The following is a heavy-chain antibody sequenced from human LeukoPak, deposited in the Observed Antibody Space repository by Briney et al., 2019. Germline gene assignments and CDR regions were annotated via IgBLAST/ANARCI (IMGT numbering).Heavy chain of an antibody. V-gene: IGHV1-69*04. CDR2: IIPIFGIA. CDR3: ARDPGSGSYLQVSFFDY. D-gene: IGHD1-26*01. CDR1: GGTFSSYA. Sequence: SVKVSCKASGGTFSSYAISGVRQAPGQGLEWMGRIIPIFGIANYAQKFQGRVTITADKSTSTAYMELSSLRSEDTAVYYCARDPGSGSYLQVSFFDYWGQGTLVTVSS. J-gene: IGHJ4*02.